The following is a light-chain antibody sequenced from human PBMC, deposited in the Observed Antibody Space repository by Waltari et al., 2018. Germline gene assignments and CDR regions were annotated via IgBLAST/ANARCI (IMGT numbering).Light chain of an antibody. CDR2: GAS. CDR3: QQYGSSPPVT. Sequence: EIVLTQSPGTLSLSPGDTATLPCRASQSVSSSYLAWYQQKPGQAPRLLIYGASSRATGIPDRFSGSGSGTDFTLTISRLEPEDFAVYYCQQYGSSPPVTFGGGTTVDIK. J-gene: IGKJ4*01. CDR1: QSVSSSY. V-gene: IGKV3-20*01.